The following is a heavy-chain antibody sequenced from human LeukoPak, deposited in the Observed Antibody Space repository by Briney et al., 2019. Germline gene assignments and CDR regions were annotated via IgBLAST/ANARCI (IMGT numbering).Heavy chain of an antibody. J-gene: IGHJ4*02. CDR3: ASQPYDFWSGYLRAGFFDY. V-gene: IGHV3-7*01. Sequence: GGSLRLCCAASGFTFSSYWMSWVRQAPGKGLEWVANIKQDGSEKYYVDSVKGRFTISRDNAKNSLYLQMNSLRAEDMAVYYCASQPYDFWSGYLRAGFFDYWGQGTLVTVSS. CDR2: IKQDGSEK. D-gene: IGHD3-3*01. CDR1: GFTFSSYW.